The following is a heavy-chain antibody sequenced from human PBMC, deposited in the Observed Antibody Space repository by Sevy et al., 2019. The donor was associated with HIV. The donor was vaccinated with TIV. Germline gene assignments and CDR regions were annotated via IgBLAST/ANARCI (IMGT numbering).Heavy chain of an antibody. Sequence: GSLRLSCAASGFTFSDFAMSWVRQAPGKGQEWVSAISASGANTYYTDSVRGRFTISRDNSKNTQYLQMSSLRTEDTAVYYCAARKDDFDCWGRGTLVTVSS. CDR1: GFTFSDFA. D-gene: IGHD2-15*01. CDR2: ISASGANT. V-gene: IGHV3-23*01. CDR3: AARKDDFDC. J-gene: IGHJ4*02.